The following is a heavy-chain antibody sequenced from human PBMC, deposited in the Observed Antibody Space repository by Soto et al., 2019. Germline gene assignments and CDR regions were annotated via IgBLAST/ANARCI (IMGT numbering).Heavy chain of an antibody. CDR2: IIPIFGTA. CDR1: GGTFSSYA. V-gene: IGHV1-69*01. Sequence: SVKASCKASGGTFSSYAISWVRQAPGQGLEWMGGIIPIFGTANYAQKFQGRVTITADESTSTAYMELSSLRSGDTAVYYCARLDTAMVYYFDYWGQGTLVTVS. CDR3: ARLDTAMVYYFDY. J-gene: IGHJ4*02. D-gene: IGHD5-18*01.